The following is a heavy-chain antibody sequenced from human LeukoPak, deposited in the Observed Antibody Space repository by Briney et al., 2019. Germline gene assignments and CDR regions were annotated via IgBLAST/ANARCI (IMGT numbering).Heavy chain of an antibody. CDR3: AKDDGSGTTDY. D-gene: IGHD3-10*01. Sequence: GGSLRLSCAASGFTFSCYAMNWVRQAPGKGLEWVSAISGSGGSTYYADSVKGRFTTSRDNSKNTLYLQMKSLRADDTAVYYCAKDDGSGTTDYWGQGTLVTVSS. J-gene: IGHJ4*02. CDR2: ISGSGGST. V-gene: IGHV3-23*01. CDR1: GFTFSCYA.